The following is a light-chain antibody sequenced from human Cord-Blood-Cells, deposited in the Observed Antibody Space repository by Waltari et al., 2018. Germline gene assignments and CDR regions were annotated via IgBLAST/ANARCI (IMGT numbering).Light chain of an antibody. CDR3: QQYYSYPLT. CDR2: AAS. CDR1: QGISSY. Sequence: AIRMTQSPSSFSASTGDRVTITCRASQGISSYLAWYQHKPGKAPKLLLYAASTLQSGVPSRFSGSGSGTDFTLTISCLQSEDFATYYCQQYYSYPLTFGGGTKVEIK. V-gene: IGKV1-8*01. J-gene: IGKJ4*01.